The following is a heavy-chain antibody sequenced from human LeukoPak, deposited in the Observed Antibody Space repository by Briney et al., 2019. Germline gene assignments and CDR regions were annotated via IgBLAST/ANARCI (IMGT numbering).Heavy chain of an antibody. CDR1: GFTFSSYG. V-gene: IGHV3-30*02. D-gene: IGHD3-22*01. CDR3: AKAGYYDSSGYLYYYYYMDV. Sequence: PGGSLRLSCAASGFTFSSYGMHWVRQAPGKGLEWVAFIRYDGSNKYYADSVKGRFTISRDNSKNTLYLQMNSLRAEDTAVYYCAKAGYYDSSGYLYYYYYMDVWGKGTTVTVSS. CDR2: IRYDGSNK. J-gene: IGHJ6*03.